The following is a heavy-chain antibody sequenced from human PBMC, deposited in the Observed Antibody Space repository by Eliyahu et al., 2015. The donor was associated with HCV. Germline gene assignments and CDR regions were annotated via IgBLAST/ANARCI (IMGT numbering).Heavy chain of an antibody. CDR2: IXGSGGST. CDR3: AKAGDYYGSGSYLRN. J-gene: IGHJ4*02. V-gene: IGHV3-23*01. Sequence: EVQLLESGGGLVQPGGSLXLSCAASGFXFSSYAXXWVRQAPGKGLEWVSAIXGSGGSTYYADSVKGRFTISRDNSKNTLYLQMNSLRAEDTAVYYCAKAGDYYGSGSYLRNWGQGTLVTVSS. CDR1: GFXFSSYA. D-gene: IGHD3-10*01.